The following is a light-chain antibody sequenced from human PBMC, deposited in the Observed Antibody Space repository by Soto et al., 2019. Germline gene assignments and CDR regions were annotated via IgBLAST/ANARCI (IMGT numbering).Light chain of an antibody. V-gene: IGKV1-33*01. CDR2: DAS. CDR1: QDISSY. Sequence: DIQMTQSPSSLSASVGDRVTITCQASQDISSYLNWYQQKPGKAPKLLIYDASNLETGVPSRFSGSGSGTDFTFTISSLQPEDIATYYCQKYDNLPFTFGQGTRLEIK. CDR3: QKYDNLPFT. J-gene: IGKJ5*01.